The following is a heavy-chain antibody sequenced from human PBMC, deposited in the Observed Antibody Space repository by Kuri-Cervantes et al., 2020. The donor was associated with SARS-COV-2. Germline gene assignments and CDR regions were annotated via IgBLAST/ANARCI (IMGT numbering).Heavy chain of an antibody. CDR2: ISSSGNYV. J-gene: IGHJ4*02. D-gene: IGHD5-18*01. CDR1: GFTFSSYA. V-gene: IGHV3-21*01. Sequence: LSLTCAASGFTFSSYAMNWVRQAPGKGLEWVSSISSSGNYVYYADSVTGRFTISRDNARNSLSLQMNSLRAEDTAMYYCATDTAMVDYWGQGTLVTVSS. CDR3: ATDTAMVDY.